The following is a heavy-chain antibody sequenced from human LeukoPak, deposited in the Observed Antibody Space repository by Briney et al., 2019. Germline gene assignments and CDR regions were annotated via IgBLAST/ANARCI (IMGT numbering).Heavy chain of an antibody. J-gene: IGHJ4*02. Sequence: GESLKISWKGSGYRFTNHWIGWVRQMPGKGLEWMGIIYPGDSDTRYSPSFQGQVTISADKSISTAYLQWSSLKASDTAMYYCTRLPQWGGTYHFDYWGQGTLLTVSS. D-gene: IGHD1-26*01. CDR1: GYRFTNHW. V-gene: IGHV5-51*01. CDR3: TRLPQWGGTYHFDY. CDR2: IYPGDSDT.